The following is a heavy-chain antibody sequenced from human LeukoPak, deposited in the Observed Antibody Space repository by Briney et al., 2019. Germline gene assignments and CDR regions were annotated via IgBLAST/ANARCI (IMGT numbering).Heavy chain of an antibody. CDR1: GFTFRSFW. CDR3: TRPSTVTTQYS. J-gene: IGHJ4*02. Sequence: PGGSLTLSCAASGFTFRSFWMSWLRQAPGKGLAWVANIKQDGSEKYYVDSVKGRFTISRDNAKNSLYPQMNSLRAEDTAVYYCTRPSTVTTQYSWGQGTLVTVSS. D-gene: IGHD4-17*01. CDR2: IKQDGSEK. V-gene: IGHV3-7*01.